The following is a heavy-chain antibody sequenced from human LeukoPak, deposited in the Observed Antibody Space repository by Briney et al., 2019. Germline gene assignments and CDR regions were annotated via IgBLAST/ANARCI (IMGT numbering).Heavy chain of an antibody. J-gene: IGHJ4*02. CDR2: INSDGSWT. D-gene: IGHD5-18*01. V-gene: IGHV3-74*01. CDR1: GNYW. CDR3: AKDLGGYTYGYQLAGYFDY. Sequence: GGSLRLSCAASGNYWMHWVRQVPGKGLVWVSHINSDGSWTSYADSVKGRFTISKDNAKNTVYLQMNSLRAEDTAVYYCAKDLGGYTYGYQLAGYFDYWGQGTLVTVSS.